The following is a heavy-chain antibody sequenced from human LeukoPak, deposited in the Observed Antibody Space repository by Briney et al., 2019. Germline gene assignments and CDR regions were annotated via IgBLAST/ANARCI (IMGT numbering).Heavy chain of an antibody. CDR1: GFTFSSYG. V-gene: IGHV3-30*18. CDR2: ISYDGSNK. Sequence: GGSLRLSCAASGFTFSSYGMHCVRQAPGKGLEAVAVISYDGSNKYYADSVKGRFTISRDNSKNTLYLQMNSLRAEDTAVCYCAKDLRYYDSSGYSDYWGQGTLVTVSS. D-gene: IGHD3-22*01. CDR3: AKDLRYYDSSGYSDY. J-gene: IGHJ4*02.